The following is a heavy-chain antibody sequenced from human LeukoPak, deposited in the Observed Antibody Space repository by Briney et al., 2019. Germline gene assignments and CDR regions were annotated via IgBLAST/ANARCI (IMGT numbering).Heavy chain of an antibody. CDR2: ISYSGST. Sequence: PSETLSLTCTVSGGSISSYYWNWIRQPPGKGLEWIGYISYSGSTNNNLSLKSRVTISVDTSKSQFSLKLSSVTAADTAVYYCARGGIYSGYDTAFDYWGQGTLVTVSS. CDR1: GGSISSYY. V-gene: IGHV4-59*01. CDR3: ARGGIYSGYDTAFDY. D-gene: IGHD5-12*01. J-gene: IGHJ4*02.